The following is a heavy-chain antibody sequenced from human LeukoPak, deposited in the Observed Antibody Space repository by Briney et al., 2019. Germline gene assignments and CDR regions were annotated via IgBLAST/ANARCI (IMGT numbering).Heavy chain of an antibody. D-gene: IGHD6-13*01. V-gene: IGHV4-59*01. CDR3: ARAKKGAAGFFDY. J-gene: IGHJ4*02. Sequence: PSETLSLTCTVSGGSISSYYWSWIRQPPGKGLEWIGYIYYSGSTNYNPSLKSRVTISVDTSKNQFSLKLSSVTAADTAVYYCARAKKGAAGFFDYWGQGTLVTVSS. CDR2: IYYSGST. CDR1: GGSISSYY.